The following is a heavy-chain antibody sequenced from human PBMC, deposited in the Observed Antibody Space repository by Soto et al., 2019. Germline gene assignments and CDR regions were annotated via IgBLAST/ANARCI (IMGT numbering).Heavy chain of an antibody. CDR3: ARSHLGAPDNWFDP. CDR1: GYTFTGYY. Sequence: ASVKVSCKASGYTFTGYYMHWVRQAPGQGLEWMGWINPNSGGTNYAQKFQGWVTMTRDTSISTAYMELSRLRSDDTAVYYCARSHLGAPDNWFDPWGQGTLVTVSS. D-gene: IGHD1-26*01. J-gene: IGHJ5*02. CDR2: INPNSGGT. V-gene: IGHV1-2*04.